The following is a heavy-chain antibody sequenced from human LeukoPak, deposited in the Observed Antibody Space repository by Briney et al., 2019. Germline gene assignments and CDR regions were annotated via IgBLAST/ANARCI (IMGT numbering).Heavy chain of an antibody. CDR2: IYYSGST. CDR1: DGSISSSSYY. D-gene: IGHD3-10*01. CDR3: ARLSGSGSQFDY. Sequence: SETLSLTCTVSDGSISSSSYYWGWIRPPPGKGLEWIGTIYYSGSTYYNPSLKSRVTISVDTSKNQFSLKLSSVTAADTAVYYCARLSGSGSQFDYWGQGTLVTVSS. V-gene: IGHV4-39*01. J-gene: IGHJ4*02.